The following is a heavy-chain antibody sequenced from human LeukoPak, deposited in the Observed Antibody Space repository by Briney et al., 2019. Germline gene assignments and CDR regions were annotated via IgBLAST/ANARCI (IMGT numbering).Heavy chain of an antibody. V-gene: IGHV4-59*01. CDR3: ARVNGDGMDV. CDR1: GGSISSYY. Sequence: PSETLSLTCTVSGGSISSYYWSWIRQPPGKGLEWIGYIYYSGSTNCNPSLESRVTISVDTSKNQFSLKLSSVTAADMAVYYCARVNGDGMDVWGKGTTVTVSS. CDR2: IYYSGST. J-gene: IGHJ6*04. D-gene: IGHD2-8*01.